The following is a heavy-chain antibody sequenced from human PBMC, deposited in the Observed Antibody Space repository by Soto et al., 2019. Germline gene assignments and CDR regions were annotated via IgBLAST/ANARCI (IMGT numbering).Heavy chain of an antibody. D-gene: IGHD3-10*01. CDR3: ARGEITVRGAPLFRRRSSNDAFDM. CDR2: INHSGSS. CDR1: GGPFSAYY. V-gene: IGHV4-34*01. J-gene: IGHJ3*02. Sequence: ASETLSLTCAVYGGPFSAYYWSWIRQPPGKGLEWIGQINHSGSSNYNPSLKSRVTMSVDTSKNQFSLKLRSVTAADTAVYYCARGEITVRGAPLFRRRSSNDAFDMWGQGTMVTVSS.